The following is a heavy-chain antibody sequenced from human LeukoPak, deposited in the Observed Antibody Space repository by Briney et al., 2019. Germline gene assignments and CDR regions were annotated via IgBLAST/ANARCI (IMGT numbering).Heavy chain of an antibody. J-gene: IGHJ6*02. CDR1: GFTFEDYG. V-gene: IGHV3-20*04. Sequence: PGGSLRLSCAASGFTFEDYGMSWVRQAPGKGLHWVSGINWYGGSTGYADSVKGRFTISRDNAKNSLYLQMNSLRAEDTALYYCARDYCSSTSFGCYYGMDVWGQGTTVTVSS. CDR2: INWYGGST. D-gene: IGHD2-2*01. CDR3: ARDYCSSTSFGCYYGMDV.